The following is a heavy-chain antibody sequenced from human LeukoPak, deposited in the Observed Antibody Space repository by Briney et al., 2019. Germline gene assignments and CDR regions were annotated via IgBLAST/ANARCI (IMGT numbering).Heavy chain of an antibody. Sequence: GGSLRLSCAASGFTFSSYGMHSVRQAPGKGLGWVAFIRYDGSNKYYADSVKGRFTISRDNSKNTLYLQMNSLRAEDTAVYYCAKDIRYFDWLPYYFDYWGQGTLVTVSS. CDR2: IRYDGSNK. CDR1: GFTFSSYG. D-gene: IGHD3-9*01. CDR3: AKDIRYFDWLPYYFDY. V-gene: IGHV3-30*02. J-gene: IGHJ4*02.